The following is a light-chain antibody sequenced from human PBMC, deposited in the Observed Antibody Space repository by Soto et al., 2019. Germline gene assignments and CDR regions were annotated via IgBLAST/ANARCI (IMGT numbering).Light chain of an antibody. J-gene: IGKJ5*01. CDR3: QQYNNWPPIT. CDR1: QDVTTN. V-gene: IGKV3-15*01. Sequence: EIVMRQSPATLSVSPGERATLSCRASQDVTTNLAWYQQRPGQAPRLLIHSASTRATSVPARYSGGGSGTEFNFTISSLQSEDCAVYYCQQYNNWPPITFGQGTRLEIK. CDR2: SAS.